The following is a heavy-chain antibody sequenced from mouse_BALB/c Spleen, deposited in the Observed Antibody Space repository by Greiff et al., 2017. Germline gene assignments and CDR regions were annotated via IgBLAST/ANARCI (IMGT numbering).Heavy chain of an antibody. D-gene: IGHD2-4*01. CDR3: ASTMNTAWFAY. J-gene: IGHJ3*01. Sequence: QVQLQQPGAELVKPGASVKLSCKASGYTFTSYWMHWVKQRPGQGLEWIGEINPSNGRTNYNQKFKSKATLTVDKSSSTAYMQLSSLTSEDSAVYYCASTMNTAWFAYWGQGTLVTVSA. CDR2: INPSNGRT. V-gene: IGHV1S81*02. CDR1: GYTFTSYW.